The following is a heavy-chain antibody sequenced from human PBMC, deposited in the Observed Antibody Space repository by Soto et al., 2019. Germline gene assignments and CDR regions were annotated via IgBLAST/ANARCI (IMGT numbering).Heavy chain of an antibody. CDR2: ISSGGST. J-gene: IGHJ4*02. CDR1: GFTVSSFY. CDR3: ARATFGGAYDFLH. D-gene: IGHD3-3*01. V-gene: IGHV3-66*01. Sequence: EVQLVESGGGLVQPGGSLRLSCAASGFTVSSFYMTWVRQAPGKGLQWVAVISSGGSTYYADSVKGRFTISRDNSKNTLYLEMNSLRAEDTAVYYCARATFGGAYDFLHGGQGTLVTVSS.